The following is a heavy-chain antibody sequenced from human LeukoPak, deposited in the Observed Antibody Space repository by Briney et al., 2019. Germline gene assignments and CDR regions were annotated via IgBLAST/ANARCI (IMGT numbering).Heavy chain of an antibody. CDR1: GGTFSSYA. V-gene: IGHV1-69*13. Sequence: SVKVSCKASGGTFSSYAISWVRQAPGQGLEWTGGIIPIFGTANYAQKFQGRVTITADESTSTAYMELSSLRSEDTAVYYCARDEDYYDSSGYVWGQGTLVTVSS. CDR3: ARDEDYYDSSGYV. D-gene: IGHD3-22*01. CDR2: IIPIFGTA. J-gene: IGHJ4*02.